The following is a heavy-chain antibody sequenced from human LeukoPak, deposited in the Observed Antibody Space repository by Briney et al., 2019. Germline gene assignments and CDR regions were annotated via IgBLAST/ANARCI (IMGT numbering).Heavy chain of an antibody. V-gene: IGHV3-74*01. J-gene: IGHJ4*02. D-gene: IGHD1-20*01. CDR2: IKSDGITI. Sequence: GGSLRLSCAASGFTFSNYMMHWVRQAPGKGLVWVSRIKSDGITITYADSVKGRFTISRDNAKNTLYLQMNSLRAEDTAVYYCLRDLNWSLDQWGQGTLVTVS. CDR3: LRDLNWSLDQ. CDR1: GFTFSNYM.